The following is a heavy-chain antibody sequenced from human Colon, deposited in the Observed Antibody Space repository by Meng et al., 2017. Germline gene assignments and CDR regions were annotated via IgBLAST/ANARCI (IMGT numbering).Heavy chain of an antibody. CDR1: GFTFSGYG. Sequence: GESLKISCAASGFTFSGYGMLWVRHAPGKGLVWVSRINVDGTITDYADSVKGRFTISRDNTKNTVYLQMNSLRAEDTAVYYCARDHWGSGYYWGQGTLVTVSS. J-gene: IGHJ4*02. D-gene: IGHD7-27*01. CDR3: ARDHWGSGYY. CDR2: INVDGTIT. V-gene: IGHV3-74*01.